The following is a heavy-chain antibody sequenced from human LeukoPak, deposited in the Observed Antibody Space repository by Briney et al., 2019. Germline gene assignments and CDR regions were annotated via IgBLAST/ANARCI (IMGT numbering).Heavy chain of an antibody. CDR2: IHYTGRT. D-gene: IGHD3-3*02. Sequence: SETLSLTCTVSGDSISSYFWSWIRQPPGKGLEWIGSIHYTGRTNYNPSLKSRVTISVATTTNQFSLKLSSVTAADTAVYYCARRVIESAVISERNWFDPWGQGTLVTVSS. CDR3: ARRVIESAVISERNWFDP. J-gene: IGHJ5*02. V-gene: IGHV4-59*08. CDR1: GDSISSYF.